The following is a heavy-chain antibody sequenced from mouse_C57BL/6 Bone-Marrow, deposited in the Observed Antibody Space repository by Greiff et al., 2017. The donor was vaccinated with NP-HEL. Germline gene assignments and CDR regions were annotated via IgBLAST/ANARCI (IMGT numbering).Heavy chain of an antibody. CDR1: GYTFTSYG. V-gene: IGHV1-81*01. J-gene: IGHJ2*01. D-gene: IGHD1-1*01. CDR2: IYPRSGNT. Sequence: QVQLQQSGAELARPGASVKLSCKASGYTFTSYGISWVKQRTGQGLEWIGEIYPRSGNTYYNEKFKGKATLTADKSSTTAYMELRSLTSEDSAVYFCARNYYYGSTPPYWGQGTTLTVSS. CDR3: ARNYYYGSTPPY.